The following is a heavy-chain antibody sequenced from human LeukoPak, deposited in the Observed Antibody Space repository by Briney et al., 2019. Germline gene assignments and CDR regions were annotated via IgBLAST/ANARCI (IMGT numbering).Heavy chain of an antibody. CDR1: GFTFSSYE. V-gene: IGHV3-48*03. J-gene: IGHJ4*02. D-gene: IGHD6-13*01. CDR2: ISSGGNTI. Sequence: PGGSLRLSCAASGFTFSSYEMNWVRQTPGKGLDWVSYISSGGNTIYYTDSVKGRFTISRDNAKNSLYLQMDSLRAEDTAVYYCARLDSSSWYIDYWGQGTLVTVSS. CDR3: ARLDSSSWYIDY.